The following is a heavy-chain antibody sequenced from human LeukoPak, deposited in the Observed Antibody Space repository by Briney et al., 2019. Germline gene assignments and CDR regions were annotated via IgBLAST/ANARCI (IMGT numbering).Heavy chain of an antibody. V-gene: IGHV4-38-2*02. CDR3: ARQGTSVQSPLSY. Sequence: SETLSLTCTVSGYSISSGYYWGWIRQPPGKGLEWIGSIYHSGSTYYNPSLKSRVTISVDTSKNQFSLKLSSVTAADTAVYYCARQGTSVQSPLSYWGQGALVTVSS. CDR2: IYHSGST. J-gene: IGHJ4*02. D-gene: IGHD4-17*01. CDR1: GYSISSGYY.